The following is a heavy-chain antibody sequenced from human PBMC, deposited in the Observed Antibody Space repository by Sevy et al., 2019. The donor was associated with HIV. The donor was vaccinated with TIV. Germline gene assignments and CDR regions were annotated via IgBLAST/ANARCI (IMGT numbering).Heavy chain of an antibody. CDR3: ARDEVGGSYWEFDY. Sequence: GVSLRLSCAASGFTFSSYSMNWVRQAPGKGLEWVSSISTSSSYIYYADSVKGRFTISRDNAKNSLYLQMNSLRAEDTAVYYCARDEVGGSYWEFDYWCQGTLFTVSS. D-gene: IGHD1-26*01. CDR2: ISTSSSYI. J-gene: IGHJ4*02. V-gene: IGHV3-21*01. CDR1: GFTFSSYS.